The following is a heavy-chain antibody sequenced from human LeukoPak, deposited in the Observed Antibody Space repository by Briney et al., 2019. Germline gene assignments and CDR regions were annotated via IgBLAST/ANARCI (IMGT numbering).Heavy chain of an antibody. CDR2: IYYSGST. V-gene: IGHV4-39*01. CDR1: GGSISSGDYY. D-gene: IGHD6-13*01. CDR3: ARLQLAAAGNRWFDP. J-gene: IGHJ5*02. Sequence: PSETLSLTCTVSGGSISSGDYYWAWIRQPPGRGLEWIGRIYYSGSTYYNPSLKSRVTISVDTSNNQFSLRLSSVTPAETSVYYCARLQLAAAGNRWFDPWGQGTLVTVSS.